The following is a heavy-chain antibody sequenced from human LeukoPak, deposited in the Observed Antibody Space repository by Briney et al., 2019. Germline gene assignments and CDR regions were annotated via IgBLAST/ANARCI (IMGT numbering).Heavy chain of an antibody. CDR1: VGSISSGSYY. J-gene: IGHJ4*02. CDR2: IYTSGST. V-gene: IGHV4-61*02. CDR3: ARDSPGYYGSGSYYFDY. D-gene: IGHD3-10*01. Sequence: PSHTLSLTCTDSVGSISSGSYYGSWIRQPAGKGLEWIGRIYTSGSTNYNPSLKSRVTISVNTSKNQFPLKLSSVPAADTALYYCARDSPGYYGSGSYYFDYWGQGTLVTVSS.